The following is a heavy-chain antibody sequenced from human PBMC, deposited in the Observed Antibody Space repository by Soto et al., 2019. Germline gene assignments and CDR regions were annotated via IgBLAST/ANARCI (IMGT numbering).Heavy chain of an antibody. J-gene: IGHJ4*02. CDR3: ARRLWDSSGWHPFDS. D-gene: IGHD6-19*01. CDR1: GVSVSTTGVG. Sequence: QITLKESGPTLVKPTQTLTLTCTLSGVSVSTTGVGVAWIRQPPGKALECLALIYWNDDERYSPSLKSRLTISKDISKNQVVLTKANMDPVDGATYYCARRLWDSSGWHPFDSWGQGALVTVSS. V-gene: IGHV2-5*01. CDR2: IYWNDDE.